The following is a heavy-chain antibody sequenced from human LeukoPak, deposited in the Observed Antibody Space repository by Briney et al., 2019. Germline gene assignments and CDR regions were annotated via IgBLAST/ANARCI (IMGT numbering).Heavy chain of an antibody. Sequence: ASVKVSCKASGYTFTSYDINWVRQATGQGLEWMGWMDPNSGNTGYAQKFQGRVTMTRNTSISTAYMELSSLRSEDTAVYYCARLPRTNWGCFDYWGQGTLVTVSS. V-gene: IGHV1-8*01. CDR3: ARLPRTNWGCFDY. J-gene: IGHJ4*02. CDR1: GYTFTSYD. CDR2: MDPNSGNT. D-gene: IGHD7-27*01.